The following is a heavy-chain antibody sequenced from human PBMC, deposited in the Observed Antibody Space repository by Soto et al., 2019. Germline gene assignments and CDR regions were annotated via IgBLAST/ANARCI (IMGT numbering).Heavy chain of an antibody. D-gene: IGHD2-15*01. J-gene: IGHJ3*02. CDR1: GFTFSSYS. CDR3: APHVSCSGGSCQYDAFAI. Sequence: GGSLRLSCAASGFTFSSYSMNWVRQAPGKGLEWVSSISSSSSYIYYADSVKGRFTISRDNAENTLYLQMNSLGAEDTAAYYCAPHVSCSGGSCQYDAFAIRGQGTMVTVS. V-gene: IGHV3-21*04. CDR2: ISSSSSYI.